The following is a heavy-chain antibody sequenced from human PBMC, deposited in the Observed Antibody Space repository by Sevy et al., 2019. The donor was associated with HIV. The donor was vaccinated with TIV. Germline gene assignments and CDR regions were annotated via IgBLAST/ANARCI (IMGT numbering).Heavy chain of an antibody. D-gene: IGHD3-22*01. Sequence: GGSLRLSCAASGFTFSSYAMSWVRQAPGKGLEWVSAISGSGVSTYYADTVKGRSTISRDNSKNTLCLQRNSLRAEDTAVYYCATELGTYYYDISGYYSDYWGQGTLVTVSS. J-gene: IGHJ4*02. V-gene: IGHV3-23*01. CDR3: ATELGTYYYDISGYYSDY. CDR1: GFTFSSYA. CDR2: ISGSGVST.